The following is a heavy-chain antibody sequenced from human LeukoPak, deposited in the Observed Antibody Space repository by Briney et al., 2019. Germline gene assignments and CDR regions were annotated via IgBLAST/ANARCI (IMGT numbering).Heavy chain of an antibody. CDR1: GFTFSSYA. J-gene: IGHJ3*02. D-gene: IGHD3-3*01. V-gene: IGHV3-23*01. CDR3: AKDHYDFWSGYYLTDNDAFDI. CDR2: SGSGGST. Sequence: RAGGSLRLSCAASGFTFSSYAMSWVRQAPGKGLEWVSASGSGGSTYYADSVKGRFTISRDNSKNTLYLQMNSLRAEDTAVYYCAKDHYDFWSGYYLTDNDAFDIWGQGTMVTVSS.